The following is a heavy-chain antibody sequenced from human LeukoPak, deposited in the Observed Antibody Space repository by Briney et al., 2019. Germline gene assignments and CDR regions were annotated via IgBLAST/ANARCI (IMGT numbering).Heavy chain of an antibody. D-gene: IGHD6-13*01. CDR3: AKDSAAAGTYYYYGMDV. CDR1: GFPFSHSS. J-gene: IGHJ6*02. V-gene: IGHV3-23*01. Sequence: GGSLRLSCAASGFPFSHSSMTWVRQAPGKGLEWVSAISGSGGSTYYADSVKGRFTISRDNSKNTLYLQMNSLRAEDTAVYYCAKDSAAAGTYYYYGMDVWGQGTTVTVSS. CDR2: ISGSGGST.